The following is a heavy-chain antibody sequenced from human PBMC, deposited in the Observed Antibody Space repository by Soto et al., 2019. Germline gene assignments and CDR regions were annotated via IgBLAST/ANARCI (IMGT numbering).Heavy chain of an antibody. J-gene: IGHJ6*02. Sequence: SETLSLTCAVYGGSFSGYYWSWIRQPPGKGLEWIGEINHSGSTNYNPSLKSRVTISVDTSKNQFSLKLSSVTAAGTAVYYCARVVDGCSSTSCYRPVMDVWGQGTTVTVSS. CDR1: GGSFSGYY. D-gene: IGHD2-2*01. CDR3: ARVVDGCSSTSCYRPVMDV. CDR2: INHSGST. V-gene: IGHV4-34*01.